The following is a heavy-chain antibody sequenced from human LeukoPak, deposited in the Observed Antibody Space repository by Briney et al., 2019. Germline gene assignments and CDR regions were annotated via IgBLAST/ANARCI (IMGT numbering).Heavy chain of an antibody. D-gene: IGHD2-2*01. CDR3: TREGSSTSNWFDP. CDR1: GVSISSYY. CDR2: IYYSGST. J-gene: IGHJ5*02. V-gene: IGHV4-59*01. Sequence: SETLSLTCTVSGVSISSYYWSWIRQPPGKGLEWIGYIYYSGSTNYNPSLKSRVTISVDTSKNQFSLKLSAVTAADTAVYYCTREGSSTSNWFDPWGQGTLVTVSS.